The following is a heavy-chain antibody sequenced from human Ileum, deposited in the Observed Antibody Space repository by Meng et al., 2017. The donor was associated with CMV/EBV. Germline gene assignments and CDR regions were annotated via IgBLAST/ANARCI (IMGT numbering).Heavy chain of an antibody. V-gene: IGHV3-23*01. D-gene: IGHD2-2*02. Sequence: GESLKISCAASGFTFSSYAMSWVRQAPGKGLEWVSAISGSGGSTYYADSVKGRFTISRDNSKNTLYLQMNSLRAEDTAVYYCAIALIRGYCSSTSCYSYWGQGTLVTSPQ. J-gene: IGHJ4*02. CDR2: ISGSGGST. CDR1: GFTFSSYA. CDR3: AIALIRGYCSSTSCYSY.